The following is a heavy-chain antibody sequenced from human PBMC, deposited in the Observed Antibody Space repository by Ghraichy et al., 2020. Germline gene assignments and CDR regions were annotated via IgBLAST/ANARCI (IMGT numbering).Heavy chain of an antibody. V-gene: IGHV3-74*01. Sequence: GGSLRLSCAVSGFTLSSHWMHWVRQAPEKGLVWVSRIHPDGSDTTYADSVKGRFTISRDNAENMVYLQMNSLRAEDAAVYYCVRDRTVAGTGPHFDYWGQGTLVTVSS. CDR1: GFTLSSHW. CDR3: VRDRTVAGTGPHFDY. D-gene: IGHD6-13*01. CDR2: IHPDGSDT. J-gene: IGHJ4*02.